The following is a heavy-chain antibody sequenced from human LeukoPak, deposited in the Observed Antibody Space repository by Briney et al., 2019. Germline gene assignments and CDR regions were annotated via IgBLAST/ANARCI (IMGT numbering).Heavy chain of an antibody. V-gene: IGHV1-8*03. CDR3: ARVEHNHLGMGFDY. Sequence: ASEKVSCKASGYTFTSYDINWVRQATGQGLEWMGWMNPNSGNTGYAQKFQGRVTITRNTSISTAYMELSSLRSEDTAVYYCARVEHNHLGMGFDYWGQGTLVTVSS. CDR2: MNPNSGNT. CDR1: GYTFTSYD. D-gene: IGHD1/OR15-1a*01. J-gene: IGHJ4*02.